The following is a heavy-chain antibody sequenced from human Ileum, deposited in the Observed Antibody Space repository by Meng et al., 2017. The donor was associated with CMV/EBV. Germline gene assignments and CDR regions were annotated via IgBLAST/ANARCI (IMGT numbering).Heavy chain of an antibody. Sequence: QVQLREGGSGLLQPSETLSLTCAVYGGSFSGYYWNWIRQPPGRGLEWIGEINHSGSTNYNPSLKSRVTISVDTSKNQFSLKLSSVTAADTAVYYCATRRTPYGDYEYFQHWGQGTLVTVSS. J-gene: IGHJ1*01. CDR2: INHSGST. D-gene: IGHD4-17*01. V-gene: IGHV4-34*01. CDR3: ATRRTPYGDYEYFQH. CDR1: GGSFSGYY.